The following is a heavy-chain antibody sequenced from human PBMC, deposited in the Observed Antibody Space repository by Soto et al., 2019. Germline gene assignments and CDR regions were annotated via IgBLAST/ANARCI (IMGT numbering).Heavy chain of an antibody. J-gene: IGHJ5*02. CDR2: ISSSSSYI. V-gene: IGHV3-21*01. Sequence: PGGSLRLSCAASGFTFSSYSMNWVRQAPGKGLEWVSSISSSSSYIYYADSVKGRFTISRDNAKNSLYLQMNSLRAEDTAVYYCARRVVPAAMGWFDPWGQGTLVTVSS. D-gene: IGHD2-2*01. CDR3: ARRVVPAAMGWFDP. CDR1: GFTFSSYS.